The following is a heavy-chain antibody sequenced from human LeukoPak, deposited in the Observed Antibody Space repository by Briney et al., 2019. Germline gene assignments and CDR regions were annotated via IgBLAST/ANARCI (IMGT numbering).Heavy chain of an antibody. CDR1: GLTFDDYA. CDR2: ISWNSGSI. V-gene: IGHV3-9*01. Sequence: GGSLRLSCAASGLTFDDYAMHWVRQAPGKGLEWVSGISWNSGSIGYADSVKGRFTISRDNAKNSLYLQMNSLRAEDTALYYCAKRGLWFGELDSDALDIWGQGTMVTVSS. D-gene: IGHD3-10*01. CDR3: AKRGLWFGELDSDALDI. J-gene: IGHJ3*02.